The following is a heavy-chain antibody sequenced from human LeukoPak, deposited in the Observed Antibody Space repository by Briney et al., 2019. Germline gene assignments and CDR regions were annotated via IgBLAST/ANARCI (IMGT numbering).Heavy chain of an antibody. CDR1: VGSISHYF. D-gene: IGHD2-2*01. CDR3: ARVRLFCSSTSCSLYYFDY. Sequence: PSETLSLTCTVSVGSISHYFWSWIRQPPGKALEWIGYIYYSGSTNYNPSLKSRVTISVDPSKNQFSLKLSSVTAADTAVYYCARVRLFCSSTSCSLYYFDYWGQGTLVTVSS. CDR2: IYYSGST. J-gene: IGHJ4*02. V-gene: IGHV4-59*12.